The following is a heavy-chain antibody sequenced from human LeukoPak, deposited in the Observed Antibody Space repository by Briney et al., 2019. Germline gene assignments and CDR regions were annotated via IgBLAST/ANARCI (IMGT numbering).Heavy chain of an antibody. V-gene: IGHV3-23*01. CDR3: AKARYGDYVAPVGGPFDY. CDR1: GFTFSSYA. J-gene: IGHJ4*02. CDR2: ISGSGGST. Sequence: GGSLRLSCAASGFTFSSYAMSWVRQAPGKGLEWVLAISGSGGSTYYADSVKGRFTISRDNSKNTLYLQMNSLRAEDTAVYYCAKARYGDYVAPVGGPFDYWGQGTLVTVSS. D-gene: IGHD4-17*01.